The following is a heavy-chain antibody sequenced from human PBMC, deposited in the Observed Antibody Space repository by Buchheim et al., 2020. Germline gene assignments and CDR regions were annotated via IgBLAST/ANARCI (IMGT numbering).Heavy chain of an antibody. J-gene: IGHJ4*02. D-gene: IGHD6-19*01. Sequence: EEQLLESGGGLVQPGGSLRLSCAASGFTFSKYMMNWVRQAPGKGLEWVSGISASGGDTYYADSVKGRFTISRDNSKNALYLQVNNLRPEDTAVYYCAWGWLILWGQGTLGTVS. CDR1: GFTFSKYM. CDR2: ISASGGDT. V-gene: IGHV3-23*01. CDR3: AWGWLIL.